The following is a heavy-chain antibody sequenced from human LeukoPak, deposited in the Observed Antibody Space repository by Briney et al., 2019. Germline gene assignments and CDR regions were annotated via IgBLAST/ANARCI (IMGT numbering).Heavy chain of an antibody. Sequence: GGSLRLSCAASGFTFRNSWMSWVRQAPGKGLEWVANIQQNGGDKYYVDSVKGRFAISRDNAKNSLYLQMSSLRAEDTAVYYCARIRYSGSYYYDYWGQGTLVTVSS. V-gene: IGHV3-7*01. CDR2: IQQNGGDK. J-gene: IGHJ4*02. CDR1: GFTFRNSW. D-gene: IGHD1-26*01. CDR3: ARIRYSGSYYYDY.